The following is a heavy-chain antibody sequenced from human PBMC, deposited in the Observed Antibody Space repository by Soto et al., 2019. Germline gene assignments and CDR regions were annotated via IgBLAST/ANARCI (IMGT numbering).Heavy chain of an antibody. CDR3: VREGYSGSYAAF. CDR2: ISFDGSKT. Sequence: QVQLVQSGGGVVQPGRSLSLSCEASGSTFSNYDMDWVRQAPGKGLEWVAIISFDGSKTYYADSVKGRFTVSRDNSKNSLFLQMNSLRPDDTATYYCVREGYSGSYAAFWGQGSLFTASS. CDR1: GSTFSNYD. D-gene: IGHD1-26*01. J-gene: IGHJ4*02. V-gene: IGHV3-30*03.